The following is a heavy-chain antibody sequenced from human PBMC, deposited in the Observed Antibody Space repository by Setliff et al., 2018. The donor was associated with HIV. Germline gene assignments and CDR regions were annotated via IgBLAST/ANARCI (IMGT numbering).Heavy chain of an antibody. CDR1: GFTFTYYY. CDR2: IKQDGSST. J-gene: IGHJ5*02. D-gene: IGHD5-12*01. Sequence: PGGSLRLSCAASGFTFTYYYMTWVRQAPGKGLEWVATIKQDGSSTGYADSVKGRFTTSRDNSKNSLYLEMNSLRAEDTAVYFCAVDSRSRPTTWGQGTLVTVSS. CDR3: AVDSRSRPTT. V-gene: IGHV3-7*03.